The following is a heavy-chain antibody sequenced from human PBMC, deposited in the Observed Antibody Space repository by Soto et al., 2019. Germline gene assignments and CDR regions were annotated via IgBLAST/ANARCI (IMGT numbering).Heavy chain of an antibody. CDR1: GGSISSYY. D-gene: IGHD3-22*01. J-gene: IGHJ5*02. V-gene: IGHV4-4*07. CDR3: ARDLDYYDSSGYYLSEP. Sequence: SETLSLTCTVSGGSISSYYWSWIRQPAGKGLEWIGRIYTSGSTNYNPSLKSRVTMSVDTSKNQFSLKLSSVTAADTAVYYCARDLDYYDSSGYYLSEPWGQGTLVTVSS. CDR2: IYTSGST.